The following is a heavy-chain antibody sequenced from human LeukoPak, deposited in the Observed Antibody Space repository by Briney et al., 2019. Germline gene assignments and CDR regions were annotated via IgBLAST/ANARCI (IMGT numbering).Heavy chain of an antibody. D-gene: IGHD2-21*02. CDR2: IKSKTDGGTT. CDR1: GFTFSNAW. CDR3: TTDFVVVTADPAGY. Sequence: GGSLRLSCAASGFTFSNAWMSWVRQAPGKGLEWVDRIKSKTDGGTTDYAAPVKGRFTISRDDSKNTLYLQMNSLKTEDTAVYYCTTDFVVVTADPAGYWGQGTLVTVSS. J-gene: IGHJ4*02. V-gene: IGHV3-15*01.